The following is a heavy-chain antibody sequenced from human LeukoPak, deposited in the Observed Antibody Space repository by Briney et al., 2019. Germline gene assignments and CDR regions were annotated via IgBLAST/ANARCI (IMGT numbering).Heavy chain of an antibody. CDR2: IKQDGSEK. D-gene: IGHD1-1*01. CDR1: GFTFSSYW. Sequence: GGSLRLSCAASGFTFSSYWMSWVRQAPGKGLEWVANIKQDGSEKYYVDSVKGRFTISRDNAKNSLYLQMNSLRAEDTAVYYCARSNWNGGHWFDYWGQGTLVTVSS. J-gene: IGHJ4*02. CDR3: ARSNWNGGHWFDY. V-gene: IGHV3-7*01.